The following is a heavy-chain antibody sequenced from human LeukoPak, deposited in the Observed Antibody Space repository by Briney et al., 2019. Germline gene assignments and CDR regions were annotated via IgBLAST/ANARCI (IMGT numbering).Heavy chain of an antibody. CDR1: GFTFSSYW. CDR2: ISWNSGSI. Sequence: GGSLRLSCAASGFTFSSYWMHWVRQAPGKGLEWVSGISWNSGSIGYADSVKRRFTISRDNAKNSLYLQMNSLRAEDTALYYCAKDMGAAANWYFDLWGRGTLVTVSS. J-gene: IGHJ2*01. V-gene: IGHV3-9*01. D-gene: IGHD6-13*01. CDR3: AKDMGAAANWYFDL.